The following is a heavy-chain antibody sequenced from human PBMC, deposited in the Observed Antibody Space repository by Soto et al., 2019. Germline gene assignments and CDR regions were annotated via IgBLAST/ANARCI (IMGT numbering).Heavy chain of an antibody. D-gene: IGHD6-13*01. CDR2: VSASGGTP. V-gene: IGHV3-23*01. CDR3: AKERTSWHTWGFDC. CDR1: GFTFSNYA. Sequence: EVQLLESGGGLVQPGGSLRLSCVASGFTFSNYAMSWVRQAPGKGLEWVSAVSASGGTPYYATSVHGRFTISRDNSKNTFYLQVSSLRVEDTAIYYCAKERTSWHTWGFDCWGQGTLVTVSS. J-gene: IGHJ4*02.